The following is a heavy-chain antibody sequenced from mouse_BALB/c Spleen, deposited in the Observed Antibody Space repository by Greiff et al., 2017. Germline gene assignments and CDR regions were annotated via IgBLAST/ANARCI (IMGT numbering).Heavy chain of an antibody. D-gene: IGHD2-4*01. V-gene: IGHV2-9*02. CDR1: GFSLTSYG. Sequence: VQVVESGPGLVAPSQSLSITCTVSGFSLTSYGVHWVRQPPGKGLEWLGVIWAGGSTNYNSALMSRLSISKDNSKSQVFLKMNSLQTDDTAMYYCARDRDYDGAFAYWGQGTLVTVSA. CDR3: ARDRDYDGAFAY. CDR2: IWAGGST. J-gene: IGHJ3*01.